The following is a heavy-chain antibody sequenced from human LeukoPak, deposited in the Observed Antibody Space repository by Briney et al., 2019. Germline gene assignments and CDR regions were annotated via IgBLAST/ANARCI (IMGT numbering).Heavy chain of an antibody. V-gene: IGHV1-2*02. J-gene: IGHJ4*02. Sequence: ASVKVSCKASGYTFTGYYMHWVRQAPGQGLEWMGWINSNSGGTNYAQKFQGRVTMTRDTSISTAYMELSRLRSDDTAVYYCARDLTYYYGSGSYYLDYWGQGTLVTVSS. CDR3: ARDLTYYYGSGSYYLDY. CDR1: GYTFTGYY. D-gene: IGHD3-10*01. CDR2: INSNSGGT.